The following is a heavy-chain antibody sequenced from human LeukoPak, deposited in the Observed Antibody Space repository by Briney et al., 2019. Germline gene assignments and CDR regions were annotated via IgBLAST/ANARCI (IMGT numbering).Heavy chain of an antibody. Sequence: PGGSLRLSCAASGFTFSSYGMHWVRQAPGKGLEWVAFIRYDGSNKYYADSVKGRFTISRDNSKNTLYLQMNSLRVEDTAVYYCARDSGDSSGYYPGYWGQGTLVTVSS. V-gene: IGHV3-30*02. D-gene: IGHD3-22*01. CDR3: ARDSGDSSGYYPGY. CDR1: GFTFSSYG. CDR2: IRYDGSNK. J-gene: IGHJ4*02.